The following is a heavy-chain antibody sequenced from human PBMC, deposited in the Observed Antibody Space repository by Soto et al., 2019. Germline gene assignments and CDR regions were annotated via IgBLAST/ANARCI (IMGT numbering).Heavy chain of an antibody. D-gene: IGHD2-8*01. Sequence: TQSLTSPDPGGSLGRYYRSWVLPPPGKGLEWIGYIYYSGSTNYNPSLKSRVTISVDTSKNQFSLKLSSVTAADTAVYYCARVACTNGVCYIHNWFDPWGQGTLVTIS. V-gene: IGHV4-59*01. CDR3: ARVACTNGVCYIHNWFDP. CDR1: GGSLGRYY. CDR2: IYYSGST. J-gene: IGHJ5*02.